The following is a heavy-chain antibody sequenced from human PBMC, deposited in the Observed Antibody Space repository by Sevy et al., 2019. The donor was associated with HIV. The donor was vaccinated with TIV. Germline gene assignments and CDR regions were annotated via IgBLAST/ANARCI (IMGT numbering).Heavy chain of an antibody. V-gene: IGHV6-1*01. J-gene: IGHJ4*02. CDR1: GDSVSSNNAA. CDR2: TYYRSKWYN. Sequence: SQTLSLTCAISGDSVSSNNAAWNWIRQSPSRGLEWLGRTYYRSKWYNDYAVSVKSRITINPDTSKNQFSLQLNSVTPEDTAVYYGVRDGGDIVATIYYFDYWGQGTLVTVSS. CDR3: VRDGGDIVATIYYFDY. D-gene: IGHD5-12*01.